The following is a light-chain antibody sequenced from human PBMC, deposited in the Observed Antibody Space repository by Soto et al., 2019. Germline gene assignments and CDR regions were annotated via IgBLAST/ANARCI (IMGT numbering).Light chain of an antibody. Sequence: VVITLSVVTVSVSQGEGAAPFCRTSQSVSSNLAWYQQKPGQAPRLLIYGASTRATGIPARFSGSGSGTEVTLTISCLQSEDFAVHYCRQYNNWPLWTFGQGTMV. CDR1: QSVSSN. J-gene: IGKJ1*01. V-gene: IGKV3-15*01. CDR2: GAS. CDR3: RQYNNWPLWT.